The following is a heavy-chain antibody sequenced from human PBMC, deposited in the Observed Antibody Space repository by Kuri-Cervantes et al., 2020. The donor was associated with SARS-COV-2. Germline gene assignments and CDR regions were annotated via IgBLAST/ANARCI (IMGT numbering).Heavy chain of an antibody. CDR2: ISSGSSYI. CDR1: GFTFSSYS. D-gene: IGHD6-6*01. Sequence: GGSLRLSCAASGFTFSSYSINWVRQALGKGREWVSSISSGSSYIYYAASVKGRFTISRDNAKNSLYLQINSLRAEDTAVYYCARGSSSTYFDYWGQGTLVTVSS. CDR3: ARGSSSTYFDY. V-gene: IGHV3-21*01. J-gene: IGHJ4*02.